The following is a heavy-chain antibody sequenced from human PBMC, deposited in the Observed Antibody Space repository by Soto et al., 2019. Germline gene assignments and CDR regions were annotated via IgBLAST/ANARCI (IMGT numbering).Heavy chain of an antibody. CDR1: GDSVSSNSAA. D-gene: IGHD2-2*01. CDR2: TYYRSKWYN. J-gene: IGHJ5*02. Sequence: SQTLSLTCAISGDSVSSNSAAWNWIRQSPSRGLEWLGRTYYRSKWYNDYAVSVKSRITINPDTSKNQFSLQLNSVTPEDTAVYYCARGSQRYWWVVPAYNWFDPWGQGTLVTVSS. CDR3: ARGSQRYWWVVPAYNWFDP. V-gene: IGHV6-1*01.